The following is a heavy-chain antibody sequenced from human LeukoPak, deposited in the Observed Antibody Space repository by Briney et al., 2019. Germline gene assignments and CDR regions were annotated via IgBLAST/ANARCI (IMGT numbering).Heavy chain of an antibody. Sequence: GGSLRLSCAASGFTFSSYGMHWVRQAPGKGLEWVAVISYDGSNKYYADSVKGRFTISRDNSKNTLYLQMNSLRAEDTAVYYCAKEYYYDSSGYSPWGQGTLVTVSS. CDR3: AKEYYYDSSGYSP. D-gene: IGHD3-22*01. J-gene: IGHJ5*02. CDR2: ISYDGSNK. CDR1: GFTFSSYG. V-gene: IGHV3-30*18.